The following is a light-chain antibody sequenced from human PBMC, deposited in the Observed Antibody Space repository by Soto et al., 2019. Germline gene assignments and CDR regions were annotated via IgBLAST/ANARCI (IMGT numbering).Light chain of an antibody. CDR2: STN. Sequence: QAVVTQEPSFSVSPGRTVTLTCGLSSGSVSTSYYPSWYQQTPGQAPRTLIYSTNTRSSWVPDRFSGSILGNKAALTITGEQADDEADYYCLLYMGSGMVFGGGTKLTVL. CDR3: LLYMGSGMV. CDR1: SGSVSTSYY. J-gene: IGLJ2*01. V-gene: IGLV8-61*01.